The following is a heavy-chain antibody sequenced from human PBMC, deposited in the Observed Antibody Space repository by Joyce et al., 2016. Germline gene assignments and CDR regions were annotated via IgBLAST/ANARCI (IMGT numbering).Heavy chain of an antibody. CDR3: DTTPIPAAIRGYFDP. CDR2: ILPMFDTA. Sequence: QVQLVQSGSDVKKPGSSVKVSCKASGGTFRSYTINWVRQAPGQGLEWMGGILPMFDTANYAQQFQGRVSITADESRSTAYMELSSLRSEDTAVYYCDTTPIPAAIRGYFDPWGQGTLVTVSS. J-gene: IGHJ5*02. V-gene: IGHV1-69*01. CDR1: GGTFRSYT. D-gene: IGHD2-2*01.